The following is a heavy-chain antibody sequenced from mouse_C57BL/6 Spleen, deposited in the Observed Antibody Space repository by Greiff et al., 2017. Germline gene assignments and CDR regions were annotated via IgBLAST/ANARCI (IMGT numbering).Heavy chain of an antibody. J-gene: IGHJ2*01. Sequence: QVQLQQPGAELVKPGASVKMSCKASGYTFTSYWITWVKQRPGQGLEWSGDIYPGSGSTNYNEKFKSKATLTVDTSSSTAYMQLSSLTSEDSAVYYCARYLGYGNYFDYWGQGTTLTVSS. CDR3: ARYLGYGNYFDY. D-gene: IGHD2-1*01. CDR2: IYPGSGST. V-gene: IGHV1-55*01. CDR1: GYTFTSYW.